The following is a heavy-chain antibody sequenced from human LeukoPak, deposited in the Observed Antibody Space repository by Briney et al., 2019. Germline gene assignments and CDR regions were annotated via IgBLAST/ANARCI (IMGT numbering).Heavy chain of an antibody. J-gene: IGHJ6*03. CDR2: IIPIFGTA. D-gene: IGHD2-2*01. Sequence: SVKVSCKASGGTFSSYAISWVRQAPGQGLEWMGGIIPIFGTANYAQKFQGRVTITADESTSTAYMELSSLRSEDTAVYYCARVAGDCSSTSCPGKGDSYYYYYMDVWAKGPRSPSP. CDR1: GGTFSSYA. CDR3: ARVAGDCSSTSCPGKGDSYYYYYMDV. V-gene: IGHV1-69*13.